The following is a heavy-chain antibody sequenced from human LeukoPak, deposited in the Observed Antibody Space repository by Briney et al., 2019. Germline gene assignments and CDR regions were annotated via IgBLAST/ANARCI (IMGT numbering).Heavy chain of an antibody. CDR2: IHTSGST. CDR1: GGSISSYF. V-gene: IGHV4-4*07. CDR3: ARRPVTTCLFDY. J-gene: IGHJ4*02. D-gene: IGHD4-17*01. Sequence: SETLSLTCTVSGGSISSYFCSWIRQPAGKGLEWIGRIHTSGSTNYNSSLKSRVTMSVDTSKNQFSLTLSSVTAADTAVYYCARRPVTTCLFDYWGQGTLVTVSS.